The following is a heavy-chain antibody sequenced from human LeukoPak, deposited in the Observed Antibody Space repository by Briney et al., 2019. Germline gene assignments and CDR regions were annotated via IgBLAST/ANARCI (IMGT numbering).Heavy chain of an antibody. J-gene: IGHJ5*02. CDR3: ARAPGPMVRGVPSGFDP. CDR1: GGSISSYY. V-gene: IGHV4-59*01. Sequence: SETLSLTCTVSGGSISSYYWSWIRQPPGKGLEWIGYIYYSGNTNYNPSLKSRVTISGDTSKNQLSLKLSSVTAADTAVYYCARAPGPMVRGVPSGFDPWGQGTLVTVSS. CDR2: IYYSGNT. D-gene: IGHD3-10*01.